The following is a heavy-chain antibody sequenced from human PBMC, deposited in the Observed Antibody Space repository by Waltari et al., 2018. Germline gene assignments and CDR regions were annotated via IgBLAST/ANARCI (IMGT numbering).Heavy chain of an antibody. CDR3: ATHGGGSYSSWYYYYMDV. CDR1: GGTFSSYA. J-gene: IGHJ6*03. Sequence: QVQLVQSGAEVKKPGSSVKVSCKASGGTFSSYAISWVRQAPGQGLEWMGGVIPIFGTANYAQKFQGRVTITADKSTSTAYMELSSLRSEDTAVYYCATHGGGSYSSWYYYYMDVWGKGTTVTVSS. CDR2: VIPIFGTA. D-gene: IGHD1-26*01. V-gene: IGHV1-69*14.